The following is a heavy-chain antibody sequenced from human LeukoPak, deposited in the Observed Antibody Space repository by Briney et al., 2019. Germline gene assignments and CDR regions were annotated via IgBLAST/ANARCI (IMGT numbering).Heavy chain of an antibody. V-gene: IGHV3-33*06. D-gene: IGHD6-19*01. J-gene: IGHJ5*02. CDR1: GFTFSSYG. CDR3: AKDRSLGIAVAENWFDP. CDR2: IWYDGSNK. Sequence: GGSLRLSCAASGFTFSSYGMHWVRQAPGKGLEWVAVIWYDGSNKYYADSVKGRFTISRDNSKNTLYLQMNSPRAEDTAVYYCAKDRSLGIAVAENWFDPWGQGTLVTVSS.